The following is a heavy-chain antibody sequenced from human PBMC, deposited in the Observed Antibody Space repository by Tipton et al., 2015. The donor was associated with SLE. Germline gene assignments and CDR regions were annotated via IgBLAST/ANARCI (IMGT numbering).Heavy chain of an antibody. CDR3: ASTVLGFVPDDC. Sequence: TLSLTCAVSGDYIGSLPWWSWVRQSPGKGLEWIGEVHRDSGTTNYNPSLKSRVTISVDRSNNQFSLELSSVTAADTAVYYCASTVLGFVPDDCWGQGTLVTVSS. CDR2: VHRDSGTT. D-gene: IGHD2-8*01. V-gene: IGHV4-4*02. CDR1: GDYIGSLPW. J-gene: IGHJ4*02.